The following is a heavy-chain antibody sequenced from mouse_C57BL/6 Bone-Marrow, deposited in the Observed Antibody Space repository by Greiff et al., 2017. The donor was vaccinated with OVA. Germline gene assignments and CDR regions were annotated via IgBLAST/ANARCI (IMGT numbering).Heavy chain of an antibody. J-gene: IGHJ2*01. CDR1: GFTFSSYA. CDR3: ARGWLLRYFDY. Sequence: EVKVVESGGGLVKPGGSLKLSCAASGFTFSSYAMSWVRQTPEKRLEWVATISDGGSYTYYPDNVKGRFTISRDNAKNNLYLQMSHLKSEDTAMYYCARGWLLRYFDYWGQGTTLTVSS. V-gene: IGHV5-4*03. CDR2: ISDGGSYT. D-gene: IGHD2-3*01.